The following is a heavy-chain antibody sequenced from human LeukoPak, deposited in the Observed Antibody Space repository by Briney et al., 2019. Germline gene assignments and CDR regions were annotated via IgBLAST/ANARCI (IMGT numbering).Heavy chain of an antibody. D-gene: IGHD5-18*01. CDR1: GGSISSYY. V-gene: IGHV4-4*07. Sequence: SETLSLTCTVSGGSISSYYWNWIRQPAGKGLEWIGRIYTSGTTNYNPSLKSRVSMSVDTSKNQFSLRLSSVTAADTAVYYCAREDRGHSYGYLTYWGQGTLVTVSS. J-gene: IGHJ4*02. CDR3: AREDRGHSYGYLTY. CDR2: IYTSGTT.